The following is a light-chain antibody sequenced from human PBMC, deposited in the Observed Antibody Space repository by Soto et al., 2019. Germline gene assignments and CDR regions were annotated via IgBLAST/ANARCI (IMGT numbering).Light chain of an antibody. CDR2: KAS. CDR1: QSISSW. J-gene: IGKJ1*01. V-gene: IGKV1-5*03. Sequence: DIQMTQSPSTLSASVGDRVTITCRASQSISSWLAWYQQKPGKAPKLLIYKASSLESGVPSRFSGSGSGTEFTLTISSLQPXXFATYYCQQYNSYQGTFGQGTKVEIK. CDR3: QQYNSYQGT.